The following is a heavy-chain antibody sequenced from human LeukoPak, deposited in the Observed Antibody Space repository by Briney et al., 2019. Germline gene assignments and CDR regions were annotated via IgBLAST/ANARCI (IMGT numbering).Heavy chain of an antibody. CDR2: INPSGGST. J-gene: IGHJ4*02. Sequence: ASVNVSCKASGYTFTSYYMHWVRQAPGQGLEWMGIINPSGGSTSYAQKFQGRVTMTRDMSTSTVYMELSSLRSEDTAVYYCARDTVTIYGGNPFDYWGQGTLVTVSS. CDR1: GYTFTSYY. CDR3: ARDTVTIYGGNPFDY. V-gene: IGHV1-46*01. D-gene: IGHD4-23*01.